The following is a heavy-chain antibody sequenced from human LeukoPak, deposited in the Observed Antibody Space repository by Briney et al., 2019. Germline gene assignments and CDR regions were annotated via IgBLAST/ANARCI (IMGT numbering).Heavy chain of an antibody. J-gene: IGHJ6*03. CDR2: INHSGST. D-gene: IGHD2-15*01. Sequence: SETLSLTCAVYGGSFSGYYWSWIRQPPGKGLEWIGEINHSGSTNYNPSLKSRVTISVDTSKNQFSLKLSSVTAADTAVYYCARRYCSGGSCYRPEYYYYYMDVWGKGTTVTVSS. V-gene: IGHV4-34*01. CDR3: ARRYCSGGSCYRPEYYYYYMDV. CDR1: GGSFSGYY.